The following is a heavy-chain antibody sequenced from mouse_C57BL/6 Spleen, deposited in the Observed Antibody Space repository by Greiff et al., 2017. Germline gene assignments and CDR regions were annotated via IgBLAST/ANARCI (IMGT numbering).Heavy chain of an antibody. CDR3: TCPPDGYFLAY. CDR2: IDPETGGT. V-gene: IGHV1-15*01. J-gene: IGHJ3*01. D-gene: IGHD2-3*01. CDR1: GYTFTDYE. Sequence: QVQLQQPGAELVRPGASVTLSCKASGYTFTDYEMHWVKQTPVHGLEWIGAIDPETGGTAYNQKFKGKAILTADKSSSTAYMELRSLTSADSAVYYSTCPPDGYFLAYWGQGTLVTVSA.